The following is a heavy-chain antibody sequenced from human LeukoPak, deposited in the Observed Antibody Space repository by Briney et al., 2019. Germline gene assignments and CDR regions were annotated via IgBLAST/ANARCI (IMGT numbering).Heavy chain of an antibody. CDR3: ARQTAMGRSGDC. J-gene: IGHJ4*02. V-gene: IGHV5-51*01. D-gene: IGHD5-18*01. CDR1: GYSFTSYW. CDR2: IDPSDSET. Sequence: GESLKISCKASGYSFTSYWIGWVRQTPGKGLEWMGIIDPSDSETRYTPSFQGQVTISVDKSLTTAYLQWNSLKASDTAMYYCARQTAMGRSGDCWGQGTLVTVSS.